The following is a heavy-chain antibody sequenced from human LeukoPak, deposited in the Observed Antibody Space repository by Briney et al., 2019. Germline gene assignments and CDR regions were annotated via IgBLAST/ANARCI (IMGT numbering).Heavy chain of an antibody. Sequence: GRSLRLSCAASGFTFSSYAMSWVRQAPGKGLEWVSAISGSGGSTYYADSVKGRFTISRDNSKNTLYLQMNSLRAEDTAVYYCAKGVRGVIYYYYGMDVWGKGTTVTVSS. D-gene: IGHD3-10*01. CDR3: AKGVRGVIYYYYGMDV. V-gene: IGHV3-23*01. CDR2: ISGSGGST. J-gene: IGHJ6*04. CDR1: GFTFSSYA.